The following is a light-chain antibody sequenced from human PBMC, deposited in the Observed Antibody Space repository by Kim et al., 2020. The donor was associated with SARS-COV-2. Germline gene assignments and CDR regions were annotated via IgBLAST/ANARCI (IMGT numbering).Light chain of an antibody. V-gene: IGLV3-1*01. CDR1: KLGDKY. CDR2: QDS. CDR3: QAWDSSTSF. Sequence: SGSQGKTASITCSGDKLGDKYACWYQKRPRQSPVRVIYQDSKRPSGIPERFSGSNSGNTATLTISGTQAMDEADYYCQAWDSSTSFFGTGTKVTVL. J-gene: IGLJ1*01.